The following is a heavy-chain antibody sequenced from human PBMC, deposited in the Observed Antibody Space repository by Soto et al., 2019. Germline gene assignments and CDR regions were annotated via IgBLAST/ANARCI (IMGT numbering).Heavy chain of an antibody. J-gene: IGHJ4*02. CDR3: ASGNYYDSRTLDY. Sequence: KTSETLSLTCAVYGGSFSGYYWSWIRQPPGKGLEWIGEINHSGSTNYNPSLKSRVTISVDTSKNQFSLKLSSVTAADTAVYYCASGNYYDSRTLDYWGQGTLVTVSS. V-gene: IGHV4-34*01. D-gene: IGHD3-22*01. CDR1: GGSFSGYY. CDR2: INHSGST.